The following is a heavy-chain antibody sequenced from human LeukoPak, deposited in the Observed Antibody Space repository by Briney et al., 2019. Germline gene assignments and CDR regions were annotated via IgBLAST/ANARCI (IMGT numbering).Heavy chain of an antibody. V-gene: IGHV4-59*01. J-gene: IGHJ4*02. D-gene: IGHD5-18*01. CDR2: IYYSGST. CDR1: AGSINNYY. CDR3: ATRDQSRTDVVPPDY. Sequence: SETLSLTCTVSAGSINNYYWSWIRQPPGKGLEWIGYIYYSGSTNYNPSLKSRVTISVDTSKKQVSLNLSSVTAADTAVYFCATRDQSRTDVVPPDYWGQGALVTVSS.